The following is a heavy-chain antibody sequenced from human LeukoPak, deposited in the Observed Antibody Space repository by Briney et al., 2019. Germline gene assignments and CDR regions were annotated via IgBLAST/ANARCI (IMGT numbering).Heavy chain of an antibody. J-gene: IGHJ4*02. CDR1: GFTFDDYT. D-gene: IGHD5-24*01. Sequence: GGSLRLSCAASGFTFDDYTMHWVRQAPGKGLEWVSLINWNGANTYYADSVKGRFTISRDNSKNSLFLQMNSLRTEDTALYYCAKDLDRDALRREFDYWGQGTLVTVSS. CDR2: INWNGANT. CDR3: AKDLDRDALRREFDY. V-gene: IGHV3-43*01.